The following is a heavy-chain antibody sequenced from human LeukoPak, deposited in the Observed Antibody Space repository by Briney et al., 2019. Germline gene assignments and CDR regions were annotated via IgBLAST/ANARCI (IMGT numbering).Heavy chain of an antibody. CDR1: GFTFSSYA. CDR2: IVGSGRTT. D-gene: IGHD3-16*01. Sequence: GGSLRLSCAASGFTFSSYAMTWVRQAPGKGLEWVSYIVGSGRTTYYAETVRGRFTISRDNSNNTLFLQMSSMRAENTALYYGEKVGGRHAYYMDVWGTGTPVTVSS. CDR3: EKVGGRHAYYMDV. J-gene: IGHJ6*03. V-gene: IGHV3-23*01.